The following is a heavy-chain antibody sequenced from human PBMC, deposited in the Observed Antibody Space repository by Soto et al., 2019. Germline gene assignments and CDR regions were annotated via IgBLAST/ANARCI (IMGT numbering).Heavy chain of an antibody. CDR3: ARVTEDYGDYDY. V-gene: IGHV1-18*04. Sequence: QVQLVQSGAEVKKPGASVKVSCKASGYSFTTYGITWVRQAPGQGLEWMGWISAYKGQTHFAQKFQGRVNLTRDAATGTAYMEVGKLRSDDTAVYYCARVTEDYGDYDYWGQGTLVTVSS. J-gene: IGHJ4*02. D-gene: IGHD4-17*01. CDR2: ISAYKGQT. CDR1: GYSFTTYG.